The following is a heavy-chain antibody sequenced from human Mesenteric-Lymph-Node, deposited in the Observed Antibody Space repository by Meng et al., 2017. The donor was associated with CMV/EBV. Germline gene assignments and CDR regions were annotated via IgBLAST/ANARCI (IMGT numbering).Heavy chain of an antibody. Sequence: QVHLQQWGRGLLKPSETLSLTCSVYGGSFSGYYWSWIRQPPGKGLEWIGEINHSGSTNYNPSLKSRVTISVDTSKNQFSLKLSSVTAADTAVYYCARHQRWLKSEGGFNYWGQGTLVTVSS. D-gene: IGHD4-23*01. J-gene: IGHJ4*02. CDR3: ARHQRWLKSEGGFNY. CDR1: GGSFSGYY. V-gene: IGHV4-34*01. CDR2: INHSGST.